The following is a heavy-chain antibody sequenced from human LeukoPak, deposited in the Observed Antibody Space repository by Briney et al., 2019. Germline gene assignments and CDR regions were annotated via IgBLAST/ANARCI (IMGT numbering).Heavy chain of an antibody. CDR2: IIPIFGTA. V-gene: IGHV1-69*05. CDR3: ARAVAAAGTPNYYYYMDV. J-gene: IGHJ6*03. Sequence: SVKVSCKASGGTFSSYAISWVRQAPGQGPEWMGGIIPIFGTANYAQKFQGRVTITTDESTSTAYMELSSLRSEDTAVYYCARAVAAAGTPNYYYYMDVWGKGTTVTVSS. CDR1: GGTFSSYA. D-gene: IGHD6-13*01.